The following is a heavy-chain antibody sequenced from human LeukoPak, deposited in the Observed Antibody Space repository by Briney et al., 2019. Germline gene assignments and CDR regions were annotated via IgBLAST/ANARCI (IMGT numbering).Heavy chain of an antibody. J-gene: IGHJ4*02. Sequence: PGGSLRLSCAASGFTFSSYAMHWVRQAPGKGLEWVAVISYDGSNKYYADYVKGRFTISRDNSKNPLYLQMNSLRAEDTAVYYCAKLSITMVRGVIGPFDYWGQGTLVTVSS. CDR3: AKLSITMVRGVIGPFDY. D-gene: IGHD3-10*01. V-gene: IGHV3-30*04. CDR1: GFTFSSYA. CDR2: ISYDGSNK.